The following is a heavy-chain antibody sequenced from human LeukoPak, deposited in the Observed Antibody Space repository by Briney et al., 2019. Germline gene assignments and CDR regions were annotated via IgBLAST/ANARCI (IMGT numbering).Heavy chain of an antibody. Sequence: SETLSLTCTVSGYSISSGYYWGWIRQPPGKGLEWIGSIYHSGSTYYNPSLKSRVTISVDTSKNQFSLKLSSVTPADTAVYYCARELKNYFDYWGQGTLVTVSS. CDR3: ARELKNYFDY. CDR1: GYSISSGYY. V-gene: IGHV4-38-2*02. CDR2: IYHSGST. J-gene: IGHJ4*02.